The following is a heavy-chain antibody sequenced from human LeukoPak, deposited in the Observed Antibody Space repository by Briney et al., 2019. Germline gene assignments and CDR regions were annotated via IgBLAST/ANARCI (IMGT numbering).Heavy chain of an antibody. D-gene: IGHD4-11*01. CDR3: AGTTTPRGWFDP. J-gene: IGHJ5*02. CDR2: ISSSGSTI. V-gene: IGHV3-11*04. CDR1: GFTFSSYA. Sequence: GGSLRLSCAASGFTFSSYAMSWIRQAPGKGLEWVSYISSSGSTIYYADSVKGRFTISRDNAKNSLYLQMNSLRAEDTAVYYCAGTTTPRGWFDPWGQGTLVTVSS.